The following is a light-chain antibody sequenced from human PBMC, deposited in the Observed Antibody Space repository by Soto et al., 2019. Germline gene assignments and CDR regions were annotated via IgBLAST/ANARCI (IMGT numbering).Light chain of an antibody. J-gene: IGKJ4*01. CDR2: GAS. V-gene: IGKV3-11*01. Sequence: EIVLTQSPATLSLSPGERATLSCRASQSVSSYLAWYQQKPGQAPTLLIYGASNSDTGIPARFSGGGSGTDFALTISSLEPEDFAVYYCQHPSNWALTFGGGAKVEIK. CDR3: QHPSNWALT. CDR1: QSVSSY.